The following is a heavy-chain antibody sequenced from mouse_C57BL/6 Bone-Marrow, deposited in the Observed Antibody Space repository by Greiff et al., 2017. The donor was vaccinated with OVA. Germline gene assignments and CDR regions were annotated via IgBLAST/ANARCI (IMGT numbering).Heavy chain of an antibody. CDR2: IWRGGST. V-gene: IGHV2-5*01. CDR1: GFSLTSYG. Sequence: QVQLKESGPGLVQPSQSLSITCTVSGFSLTSYGVHWVRQSPGKGLEWLGVIWRGGSTDYNAAFMSRLSITKDNSKSQVFFKMNSLQADDTAIYYCAKEGSYYSNYSYAMDYWGQGTSVTVSS. CDR3: AKEGSYYSNYSYAMDY. J-gene: IGHJ4*01. D-gene: IGHD2-5*01.